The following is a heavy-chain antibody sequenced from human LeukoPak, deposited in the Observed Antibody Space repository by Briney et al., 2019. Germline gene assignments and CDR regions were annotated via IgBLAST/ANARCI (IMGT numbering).Heavy chain of an antibody. J-gene: IGHJ4*02. CDR1: GGSISSGSYY. D-gene: IGHD3-22*01. V-gene: IGHV4-61*02. Sequence: SQTLSLTCTVSGGSISSGSYYWSWVRQPAGKGLEWIGRIYTSGSTNYNPSLKSRVTISVDTSKNQFSLKLSSVTAADTAVYYCATSYDSSGPGHFDYCGQGNLITLSS. CDR3: ATSYDSSGPGHFDY. CDR2: IYTSGST.